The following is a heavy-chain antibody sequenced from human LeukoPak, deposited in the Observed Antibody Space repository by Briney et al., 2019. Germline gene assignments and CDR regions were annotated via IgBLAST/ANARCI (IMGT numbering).Heavy chain of an antibody. Sequence: ASVKVSCTTSGYTFISYAINWVRQAPGQGLEWMGWINTNTGNPTYAQGFTGRFVFSSDTSVSTAYLQISSLETEDTAIYYCARSNNDGDYLGVGFDYWGQGALVTVSS. CDR1: GYTFISYA. D-gene: IGHD4-17*01. J-gene: IGHJ4*02. CDR2: INTNTGNP. CDR3: ARSNNDGDYLGVGFDY. V-gene: IGHV7-4-1*02.